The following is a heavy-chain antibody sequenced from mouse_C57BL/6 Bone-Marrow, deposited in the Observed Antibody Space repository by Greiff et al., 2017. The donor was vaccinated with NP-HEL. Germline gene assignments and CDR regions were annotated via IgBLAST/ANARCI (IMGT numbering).Heavy chain of an antibody. Sequence: EVQRVESGPGLAKPSQTLSLTCSVTGYSITSDYWNWIRKFPGNKLEYMGYISYSGSTYYNPSLKSRISITRDTSKNQYYLQLNSVTTEDTATYYCARSPGYYGPSMDYWGQGTSVTVSS. V-gene: IGHV3-8*01. CDR3: ARSPGYYGPSMDY. J-gene: IGHJ4*01. CDR1: GYSITSDY. CDR2: ISYSGST. D-gene: IGHD1-1*01.